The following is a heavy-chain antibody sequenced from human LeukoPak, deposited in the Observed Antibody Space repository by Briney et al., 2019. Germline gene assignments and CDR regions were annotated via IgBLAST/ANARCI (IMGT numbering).Heavy chain of an antibody. Sequence: GGSLRLSCAASGFTFSSYSMNWVRQAPGKGLEWVSSISSSSSYIYYADSVKGRFTISRDNAKNSLYLQMNSLRADDTAVYYCARDFRSTSWYIGDYWGQGDQVTVSS. CDR1: GFTFSSYS. J-gene: IGHJ4*02. CDR2: ISSSSSYI. D-gene: IGHD6-13*01. V-gene: IGHV3-21*01. CDR3: ARDFRSTSWYIGDY.